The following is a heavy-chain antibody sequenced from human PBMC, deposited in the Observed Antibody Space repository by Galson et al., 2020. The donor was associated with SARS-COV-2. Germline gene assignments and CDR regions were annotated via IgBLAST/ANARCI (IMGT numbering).Heavy chain of an antibody. CDR1: GFTFSSYA. J-gene: IGHJ5*02. Sequence: GESLKISCAASGFTFSSYAMSWVRQAPGKGLEWVSAISGSGGSTYYADSVKGRFTISRDNSKNTLYLQMNSLRAEDTAVYYCAKVGNLYYYDSSGYYYWWFDPWGQGTLVTVSS. CDR3: AKVGNLYYYDSSGYYYWWFDP. CDR2: ISGSGGST. V-gene: IGHV3-23*01. D-gene: IGHD3-22*01.